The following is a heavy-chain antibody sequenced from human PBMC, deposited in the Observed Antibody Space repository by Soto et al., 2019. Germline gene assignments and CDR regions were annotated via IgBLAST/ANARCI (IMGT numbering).Heavy chain of an antibody. Sequence: SETLSLTCTVSGSINSVDLYCTCVRQPPGKGLEWIGYIYSSGTTYYNPSLKSRLTISRDTSKDQFSLDLRSVTAADTAVYYCARTLYGGIDYWGQGTLVTVSS. J-gene: IGHJ4*02. CDR2: IYSSGTT. D-gene: IGHD4-17*01. V-gene: IGHV4-30-4*01. CDR1: GSINSVDLY. CDR3: ARTLYGGIDY.